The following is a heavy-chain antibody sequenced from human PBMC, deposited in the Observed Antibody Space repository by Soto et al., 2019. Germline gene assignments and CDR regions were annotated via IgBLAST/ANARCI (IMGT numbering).Heavy chain of an antibody. CDR2: IYSAGST. CDR3: ARAGVLKWLEFLGY. V-gene: IGHV3-66*01. CDR1: GFTISDNY. D-gene: IGHD6-19*01. J-gene: IGHJ4*02. Sequence: EVQLVESGGGLVQPGGSLRLSCAASGFTISDNYMNWVRQAPGKGLEWVSIIYSAGSTYYADSVKGRFTISGNNSENTLYLQMNSLRVEDTTVYYCARAGVLKWLEFLGYWGQGTMVTVSS.